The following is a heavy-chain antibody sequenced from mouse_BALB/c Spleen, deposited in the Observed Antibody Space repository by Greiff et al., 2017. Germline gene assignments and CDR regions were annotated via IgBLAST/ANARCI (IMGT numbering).Heavy chain of an antibody. CDR2: ISNLAYSI. J-gene: IGHJ1*01. CDR1: GFTFSDYG. CDR3: ARSTTDWYFDV. D-gene: IGHD1-1*01. V-gene: IGHV5-15*02. Sequence: EVMLVESGGGLVQPGGSRKLSCAASGFTFSDYGMAWVRQAPGKGPEWVAFISNLAYSIYYADTVTGRFTISRENAKNTLYLEMSSLRSEDTAMYYCARSTTDWYFDVWGAGTTVTVSS.